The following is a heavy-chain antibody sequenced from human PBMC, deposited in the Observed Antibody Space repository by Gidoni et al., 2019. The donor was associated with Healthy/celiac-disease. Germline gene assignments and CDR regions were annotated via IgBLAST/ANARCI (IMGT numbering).Heavy chain of an antibody. D-gene: IGHD2-15*01. Sequence: VQLQQWGAGLLKPSETLSLTCAVYGGSFSGYYWSWIRQPPGKGLEWIGEINHSGSTNSNPSLQSRVTISVDTSKNQFSLKRSSVTAADTAVYYCARGDRGGELWGQGTMVTVSS. CDR3: ARGDRGGEL. J-gene: IGHJ3*01. V-gene: IGHV4-34*01. CDR2: INHSGST. CDR1: GGSFSGYY.